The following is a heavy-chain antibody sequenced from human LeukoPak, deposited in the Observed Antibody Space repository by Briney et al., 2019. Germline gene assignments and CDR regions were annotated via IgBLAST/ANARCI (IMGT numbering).Heavy chain of an antibody. J-gene: IGHJ4*02. CDR3: ARDPAGYSYGEDDWNY. CDR1: GFTFSSYS. D-gene: IGHD5-18*01. V-gene: IGHV3-21*01. CDR2: ISSSSSYI. Sequence: PGGSLRLSCAASGFTFSSYSMNWVRQAPGKGLEWVSSISSSSSYIYYADSVKGRFTISRDNAKNSLYLQMNSLRAEDTAVYYCARDPAGYSYGEDDWNYWGQGTLVAVSS.